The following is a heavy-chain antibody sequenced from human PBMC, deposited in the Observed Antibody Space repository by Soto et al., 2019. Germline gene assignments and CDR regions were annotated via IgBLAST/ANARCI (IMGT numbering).Heavy chain of an antibody. V-gene: IGHV5-51*01. Sequence: PGESLKISCKATGYSFTNYWIGWVRQMPGKGLEWMGLIYPDDSDTRYNPSFQGQVTISADKSTTTAFLQWSSLKASDTGIYYCTRQWGRLMVFTPRYFDPWGQGTLVTVSS. CDR2: IYPDDSDT. D-gene: IGHD3-10*01. CDR3: TRQWGRLMVFTPRYFDP. J-gene: IGHJ5*02. CDR1: GYSFTNYW.